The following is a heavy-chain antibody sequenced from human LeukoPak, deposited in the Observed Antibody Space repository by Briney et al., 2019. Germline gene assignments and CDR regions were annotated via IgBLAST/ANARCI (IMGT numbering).Heavy chain of an antibody. J-gene: IGHJ1*01. CDR3: ARGYDFWRE. CDR2: IKQDGSEE. Sequence: GGSLRLSCAVSGFTYSSYWMTWVRQAPGKGLEWVANIKQDGSEEYYVDSVKGRFTISRDNAKNSLYLQLNRLRAEDTAVYYCARGYDFWREWGQGTLVTVSS. D-gene: IGHD3-3*01. CDR1: GFTYSSYW. V-gene: IGHV3-7*04.